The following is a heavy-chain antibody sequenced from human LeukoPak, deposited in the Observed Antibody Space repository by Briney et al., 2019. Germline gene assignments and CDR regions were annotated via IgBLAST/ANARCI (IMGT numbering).Heavy chain of an antibody. CDR3: ARATVTGGDAFDI. V-gene: IGHV4-4*02. D-gene: IGHD4-17*01. Sequence: PSGTLSLTCAVSGGSISSNTWWSWVRQPPGKGLEWIGELYHTGSTNYNPSLKSRLTISVGKSKNQFSLKLNSVTAADTAVYYCARATVTGGDAFDIWGQGTMVTVSS. CDR1: GGSISSNTW. CDR2: LYHTGST. J-gene: IGHJ3*02.